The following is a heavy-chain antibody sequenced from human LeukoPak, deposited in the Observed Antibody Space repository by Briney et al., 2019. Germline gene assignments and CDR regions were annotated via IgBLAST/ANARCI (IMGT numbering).Heavy chain of an antibody. CDR2: IYSGGST. Sequence: PGGSLRLSCAASGFTVSSNYMSWVRQAPGKGLEWVSVIYSGGSTYYADSVKGRFTISRDNSKNTLCLQMNSLRAEDTAVYYCARAPAWNLGWFDPWGQGTLVTVSS. CDR1: GFTVSSNY. CDR3: ARAPAWNLGWFDP. D-gene: IGHD1-7*01. J-gene: IGHJ5*02. V-gene: IGHV3-66*02.